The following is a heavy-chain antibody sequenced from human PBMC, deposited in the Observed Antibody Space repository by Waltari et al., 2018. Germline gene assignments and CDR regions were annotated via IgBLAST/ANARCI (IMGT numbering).Heavy chain of an antibody. CDR2: IKSRGST. Sequence: QVQLQQWGAGLLKPSETLSLTCAVYGGSFSGYYWSWIRQPPGKGLEWIVEIKSRGSTNYNPSLTSRVTISVDTSKNQCSLKLSSVTAADTAVYYCARVTRDFWSGSYYMDVWGKGTTVTISS. CDR1: GGSFSGYY. CDR3: ARVTRDFWSGSYYMDV. V-gene: IGHV4-34*01. D-gene: IGHD3-3*01. J-gene: IGHJ6*03.